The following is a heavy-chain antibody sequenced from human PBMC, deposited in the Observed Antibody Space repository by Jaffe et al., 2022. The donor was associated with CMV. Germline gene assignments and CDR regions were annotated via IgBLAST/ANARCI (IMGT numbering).Heavy chain of an antibody. CDR3: TCWEDYYDSSGYYY. D-gene: IGHD3-22*01. J-gene: IGHJ4*02. CDR1: GFTFSNAW. CDR2: IKSKTDGGTT. V-gene: IGHV3-15*01. Sequence: EVQLVESGGGLVKPGGSLRLSCAASGFTFSNAWMSWVRQAPGKGLEWVGRIKSKTDGGTTDYAAPVKGRFTISRDDSKNTLYLQMNSLKTEDTAVYYCTCWEDYYDSSGYYYWGQGTLVTVSS.